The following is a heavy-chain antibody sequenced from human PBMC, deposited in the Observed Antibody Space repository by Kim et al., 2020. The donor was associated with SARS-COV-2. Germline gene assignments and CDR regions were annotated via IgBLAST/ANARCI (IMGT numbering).Heavy chain of an antibody. J-gene: IGHJ5*01. Sequence: GGSLRLSCTASGFSLGEFAISWFRQAPGKGLEWVGIIRNEAYGVTTEYGASVQVRFSISRDESAIIAYLHLSSLQTVDAAVYSCAAVTVVNALFYSWV. CDR3: AAVTVVNALFYS. CDR1: GFSLGEFA. D-gene: IGHD3-22*01. V-gene: IGHV3-49*03. CDR2: IRNEAYGVTT.